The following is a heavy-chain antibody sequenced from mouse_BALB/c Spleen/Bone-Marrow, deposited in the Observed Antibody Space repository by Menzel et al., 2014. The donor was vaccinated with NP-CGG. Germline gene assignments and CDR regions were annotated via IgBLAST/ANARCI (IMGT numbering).Heavy chain of an antibody. V-gene: IGHV5-6*01. D-gene: IGHD2-4*01. CDR3: ARPYDFGAWFAY. Sequence: EVQVVESGGDLVKPGGSLKLSCAASGFTFSSYGMSWVRQTPDKRLEWAATISSGGSYTYYPDSVKGRFTISRDNAKNTLYLQMSSLKSEDTAMYYCARPYDFGAWFAYWGQGTLVTVSA. J-gene: IGHJ3*01. CDR1: GFTFSSYG. CDR2: ISSGGSYT.